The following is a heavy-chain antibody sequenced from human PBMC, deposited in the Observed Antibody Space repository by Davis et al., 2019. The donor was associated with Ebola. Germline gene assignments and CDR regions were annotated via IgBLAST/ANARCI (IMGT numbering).Heavy chain of an antibody. CDR1: GYTFTSYY. CDR2: INPSGGST. D-gene: IGHD5-18*01. V-gene: IGHV1-46*01. CDR3: ARVDTAMDLYWYFDL. J-gene: IGHJ2*01. Sequence: ASVKVSCKASGYTFTSYYMHWVRQAPGQGLEWMGIINPSGGSTSYAQKFQGRVTMTRDTSTSTVYMELSSLRSEDTAVYYCARVDTAMDLYWYFDLWGRGTLVTVSS.